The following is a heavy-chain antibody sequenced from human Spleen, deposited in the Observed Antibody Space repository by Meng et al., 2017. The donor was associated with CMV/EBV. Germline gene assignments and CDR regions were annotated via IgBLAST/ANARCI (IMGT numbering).Heavy chain of an antibody. J-gene: IGHJ3*01. D-gene: IGHD7-27*01. CDR2: INHSGST. Sequence: SETLSLTCAVYGGSFSGYYWSWIRQPPGKGLEWIGEINHSGSTYYNPSLKSRVTISVDTSKNQFSLKLKSVTAADTAVYYCASPLGIGWGQGTMVTVSS. CDR1: GGSFSGYY. V-gene: IGHV4-34*01. CDR3: ASPLGIG.